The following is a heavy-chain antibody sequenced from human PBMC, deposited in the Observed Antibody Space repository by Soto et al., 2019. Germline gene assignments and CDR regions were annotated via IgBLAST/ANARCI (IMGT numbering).Heavy chain of an antibody. J-gene: IGHJ6*02. CDR3: ARNLMIVVVTDLRYYYYGMDV. D-gene: IGHD3-22*01. V-gene: IGHV1-18*01. CDR2: ISAYNGNT. Sequence: QVQLVQSGAEVKKPGASVKVSCKASGYTFTSYGISWVRQAPGQGLEWMGWISAYNGNTNYAQKLQGRVTMTTDTSTSTAYMELRSLRSADTAVYYCARNLMIVVVTDLRYYYYGMDVWGQGTTVTVSS. CDR1: GYTFTSYG.